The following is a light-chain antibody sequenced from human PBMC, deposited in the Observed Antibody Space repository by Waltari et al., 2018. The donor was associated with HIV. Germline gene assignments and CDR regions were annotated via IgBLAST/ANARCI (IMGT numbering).Light chain of an antibody. CDR3: CSYAGSTFYV. V-gene: IGLV2-23*02. CDR2: EVS. Sequence: QSALTQPASVSGSPGQSITISCTGTSSDVGSYNLVSWYQQHPGKAPKLMIYEVSKRPSGVSNRFSGSKSGHTASLTISGLQGEDEADYYCCSYAGSTFYVFGIGTKVTVL. J-gene: IGLJ1*01. CDR1: SSDVGSYNL.